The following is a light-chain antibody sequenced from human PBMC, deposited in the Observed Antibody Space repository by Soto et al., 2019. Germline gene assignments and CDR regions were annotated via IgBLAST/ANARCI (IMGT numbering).Light chain of an antibody. CDR2: WAS. Sequence: IVMTQSPDSRAVSLVERATINCRSSRRVLNTSNNKNYLAWYQQRPGQPPKLLIYWASTRESGVPDRFSGSGSGTYFTLTISNLQAEDVAVYYCQQYYSTPLTFGGGTKVDIK. CDR1: RRVLNTSNNKNY. CDR3: QQYYSTPLT. J-gene: IGKJ4*01. V-gene: IGKV4-1*01.